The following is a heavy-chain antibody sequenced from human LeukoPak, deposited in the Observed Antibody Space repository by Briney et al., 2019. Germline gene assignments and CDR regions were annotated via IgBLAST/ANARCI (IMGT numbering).Heavy chain of an antibody. CDR1: GFTFSSSE. V-gene: IGHV3-48*03. J-gene: IGHJ5*02. CDR3: ARRRDWFDP. CDR2: IGSSGNAI. Sequence: GVSLRLSCAASGFTFSSSEMNWVRQAPGKGLEWVSYIGSSGNAIYYADSVRGRFTISRDNAKNSLYLQMNSLRVEDTAVYYCARRRDWFDPWGQGTLVTVSS.